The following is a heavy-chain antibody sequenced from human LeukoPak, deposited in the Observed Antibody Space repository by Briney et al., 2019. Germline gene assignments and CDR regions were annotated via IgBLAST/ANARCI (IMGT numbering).Heavy chain of an antibody. CDR1: GYTFTSYD. D-gene: IGHD3-16*02. V-gene: IGHV1-18*01. CDR3: ARRIWGSYRFFDY. J-gene: IGHJ4*02. Sequence: ASVKVSCKASGYTFTSYDINWVRQATGQGLEWMGWMNFNSGNTNYAQKLQGRVTMTTDTSTSTAYMELRSLRSDDTAVYYCARRIWGSYRFFDYWGQGTLVTVSS. CDR2: MNFNSGNT.